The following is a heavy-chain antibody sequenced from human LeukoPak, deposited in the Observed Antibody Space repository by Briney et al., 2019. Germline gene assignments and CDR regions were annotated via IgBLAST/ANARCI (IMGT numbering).Heavy chain of an antibody. CDR1: GYTFTGYY. CDR3: ARGQHFRVYDSSDYHPY. CDR2: INPNSGGT. D-gene: IGHD3-22*01. V-gene: IGHV1-2*02. Sequence: ASVKVSCKASGYTFTGYYMHWVRQAPGQGLEWMGWINPNSGGTNYAQKFQGRVTMTRDTSISTAYMELSRLRSDDTAVYYCARGQHFRVYDSSDYHPYWGQGTLVTVSS. J-gene: IGHJ4*02.